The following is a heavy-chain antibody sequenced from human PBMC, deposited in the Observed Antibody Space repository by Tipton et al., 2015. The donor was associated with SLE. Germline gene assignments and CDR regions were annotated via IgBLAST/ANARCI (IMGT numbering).Heavy chain of an antibody. Sequence: SLRLSCAASGFTFTNNWMTWVRQAPGKGLEWVAHIKPDGSEEFYVDSVRGRFIISRDNAKSSLSLQMNSLRAEDTAVYYCAREFQGRFYVKGAFDVWGQGTMVTVSS. D-gene: IGHD1-26*01. CDR1: GFTFTNNW. V-gene: IGHV3-7*01. CDR2: IKPDGSEE. CDR3: AREFQGRFYVKGAFDV. J-gene: IGHJ3*01.